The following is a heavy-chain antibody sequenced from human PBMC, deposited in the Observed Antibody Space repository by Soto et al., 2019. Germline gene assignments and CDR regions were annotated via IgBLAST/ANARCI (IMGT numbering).Heavy chain of an antibody. J-gene: IGHJ4*02. CDR3: ARDARGGYSYGLAY. D-gene: IGHD5-18*01. CDR2: IIPICGTA. V-gene: IGHV1-69*13. CDR1: GRAXSSSA. Sequence: SVQVSSKGSGRAXSSSAISCVLQAPGQELDWXGGIIPICGTATHAQKFQXRVTITAAEYTSTAYMELSSLRSEEKAVYYCARDARGGYSYGLAYWGQGTLVTVSS.